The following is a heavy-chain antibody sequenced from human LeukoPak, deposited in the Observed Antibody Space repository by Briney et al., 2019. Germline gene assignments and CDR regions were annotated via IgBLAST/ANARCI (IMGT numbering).Heavy chain of an antibody. CDR2: IYYSGST. CDR3: ARGTYCGSDCYSFEY. J-gene: IGHJ4*02. CDR1: GGSISSYY. Sequence: PSETLSLTCTVSGGSISSYYWTWIRQPPGKGLEWLGYIYYSGSTNYNPSLKRRVTMSVDTSKNQFSLKLSSVTAADTAVYYCARGTYCGSDCYSFEYWGQGTLVTVSS. D-gene: IGHD2-21*01. V-gene: IGHV4-59*12.